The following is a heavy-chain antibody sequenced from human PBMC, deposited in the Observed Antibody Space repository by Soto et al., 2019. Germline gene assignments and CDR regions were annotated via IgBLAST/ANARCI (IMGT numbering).Heavy chain of an antibody. D-gene: IGHD4-17*01. CDR3: AKRIRGDYLYYYYGMDV. CDR1: GFTFSSYA. Sequence: GGSLRLSCAASGFTFSSYAMSWVRQAPGKGLEWVSAISGSGGSTYYADSVKGRFTISRDNSKNTLYLQMNSLRAEDTAVYYCAKRIRGDYLYYYYGMDVWGQGTTVTVSS. CDR2: ISGSGGST. V-gene: IGHV3-23*01. J-gene: IGHJ6*02.